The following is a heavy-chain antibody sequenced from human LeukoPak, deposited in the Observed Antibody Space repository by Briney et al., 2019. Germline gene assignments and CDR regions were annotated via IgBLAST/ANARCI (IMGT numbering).Heavy chain of an antibody. CDR3: ARDPDFWSGYYDYDY. V-gene: IGHV1-2*02. CDR2: INPNSGGT. Sequence: ASVKVSCKASGYTFTGYYMHWVRQAPGQGLEWMGWINPNSGGTNYAQKFQGRVTMTRDTSISTAYMELSRLRSDDTAVCYCARDPDFWSGYYDYDYWGQGTLVTVSS. CDR1: GYTFTGYY. D-gene: IGHD3-3*01. J-gene: IGHJ4*02.